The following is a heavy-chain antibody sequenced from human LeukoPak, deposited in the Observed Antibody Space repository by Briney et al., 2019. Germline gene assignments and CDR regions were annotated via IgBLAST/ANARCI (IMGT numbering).Heavy chain of an antibody. D-gene: IGHD3-9*01. J-gene: IGHJ4*02. CDR1: GFTFSSYG. Sequence: GGSLRLSCAASGFTFSSYGMHWVRQAPGKGLEWVAVISYDGSNKYYADSVKGRFTISRDNSKNTLYLQMNSLRAEGTAVYYCAKESDYDILTGYLDYWGQGTLVTVSP. V-gene: IGHV3-30*18. CDR3: AKESDYDILTGYLDY. CDR2: ISYDGSNK.